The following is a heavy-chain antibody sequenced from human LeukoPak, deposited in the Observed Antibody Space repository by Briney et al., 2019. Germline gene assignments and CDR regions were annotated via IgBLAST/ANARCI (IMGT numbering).Heavy chain of an antibody. CDR2: KYYSGNA. D-gene: IGHD2-2*01. V-gene: IGHV4-31*03. Sequence: SENLSLTCNVSGVSVSDGRYYWTWIRQHPGKGLECIAYKYYSGNAKYNPSLKTRPTISIDTSKNQFPLRLSSVTAADSSPYYCATPYCSGISCLDVFNMWGQGTRVTVSS. CDR1: GVSVSDGRYY. CDR3: ATPYCSGISCLDVFNM. J-gene: IGHJ3*02.